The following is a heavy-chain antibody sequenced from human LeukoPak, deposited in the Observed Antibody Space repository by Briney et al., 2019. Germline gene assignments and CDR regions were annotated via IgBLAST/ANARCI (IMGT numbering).Heavy chain of an antibody. CDR3: ARHTLYDFWSGYSDY. CDR2: INPRNGAT. V-gene: IGHV1-18*04. J-gene: IGHJ4*02. Sequence: ASVTVSCKASGYTFTSYYIHWVRQAPGQGPDWMGYINPRNGATNYSQKLQGRVTMTTDTSTSTAYMELRSLRSDDTAVYYCARHTLYDFWSGYSDYWGQGTLVTVSS. D-gene: IGHD3-3*01. CDR1: GYTFTSYY.